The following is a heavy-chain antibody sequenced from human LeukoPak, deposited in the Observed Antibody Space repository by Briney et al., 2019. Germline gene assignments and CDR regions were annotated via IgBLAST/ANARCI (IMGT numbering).Heavy chain of an antibody. J-gene: IGHJ4*02. D-gene: IGHD3-9*01. V-gene: IGHV4-59*01. Sequence: SETLSLTCTVSGGSISSYYWSWIRQPPGKGLEWIGYIYYSGSTNYNPSLKSRVTISVDTSKNQFSLKLSSVTAADTAVYYCAQSDYDILTGYQPEYYFDYWGQGTLVTVSS. CDR3: AQSDYDILTGYQPEYYFDY. CDR1: GGSISSYY. CDR2: IYYSGST.